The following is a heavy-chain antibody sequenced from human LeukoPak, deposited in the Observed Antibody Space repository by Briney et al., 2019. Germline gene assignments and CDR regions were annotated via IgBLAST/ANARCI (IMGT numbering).Heavy chain of an antibody. V-gene: IGHV4-38-2*02. Sequence: SETLSLTCTVSGYSISSGYYWGWIRQPPGKGLEWIGSIYHSGSTYYNPSLKSRVTISVDTSKNQFSLKLSSVTAADTAVYYCAAPWGGYKWTFDYWGQGTLVTVSS. CDR2: IYHSGST. CDR1: GYSISSGYY. D-gene: IGHD5-24*01. CDR3: AAPWGGYKWTFDY. J-gene: IGHJ4*02.